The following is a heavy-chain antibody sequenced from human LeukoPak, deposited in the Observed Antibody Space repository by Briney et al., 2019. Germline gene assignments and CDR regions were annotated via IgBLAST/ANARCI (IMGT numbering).Heavy chain of an antibody. J-gene: IGHJ3*02. CDR2: IYTSGST. CDR1: GGSISSYY. CDR3: ARDSYGSGSGPAFDI. V-gene: IGHV4-4*07. D-gene: IGHD3-10*01. Sequence: PSETLSLTCTVSGGSISSYYWSWIRQPPGKGLQWIGRIYTSGSTNYNPSLKSRVTMSVDTSKKQFSLKLSSVTAADTAVYYCARDSYGSGSGPAFDIWGQGTMVTVSS.